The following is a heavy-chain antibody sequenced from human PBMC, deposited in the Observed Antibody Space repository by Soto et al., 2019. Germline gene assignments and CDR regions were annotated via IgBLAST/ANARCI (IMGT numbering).Heavy chain of an antibody. CDR3: ARGSRGITIFGVVIRAYNWFDP. V-gene: IGHV1-2*02. CDR2: IYPDSGGT. J-gene: IGHJ5*02. Sequence: ASVKVSCKTSGYTFSGFYIHWVRQAPGQGLESMGWIYPDSGGTDYAQKFQGRVTMTRDTSISTAYMELSRLRSDDTAVYYCARGSRGITIFGVVIRAYNWFDPWGQGTLVTVSS. D-gene: IGHD3-3*01. CDR1: GYTFSGFY.